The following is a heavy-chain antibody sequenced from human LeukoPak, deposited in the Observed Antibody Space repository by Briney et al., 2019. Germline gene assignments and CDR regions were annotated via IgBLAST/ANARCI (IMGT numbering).Heavy chain of an antibody. CDR2: ISYDGSNK. CDR1: GFTFSSYA. Sequence: PGGSLRLSCAASGFTFSSYAMHWVRQVPGKGLEWVAVISYDGSNKYYADSVKGRFTISRDNSKNTLYLQMNSLRAEDTAVYYCAKDDYGDYWGQGTLVTVSS. V-gene: IGHV3-30*04. CDR3: AKDDYGDY. J-gene: IGHJ4*02.